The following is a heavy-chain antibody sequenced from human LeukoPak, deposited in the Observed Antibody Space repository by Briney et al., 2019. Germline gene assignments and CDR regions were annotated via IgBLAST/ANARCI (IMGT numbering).Heavy chain of an antibody. V-gene: IGHV3-23*01. CDR3: AKRAPPGTAVGVPYYFDH. CDR2: VGGSGSDT. Sequence: GGALRLSCAASGFTFNSYAMSWFRQAPGTGLEWGSTVGGSGSDTFYADSVKGRFTISSDNSNNAVYLQMNSLRAEDTALYYCAKRAPPGTAVGVPYYFDHWGQGTLVTVSS. CDR1: GFTFNSYA. J-gene: IGHJ4*02. D-gene: IGHD6-19*01.